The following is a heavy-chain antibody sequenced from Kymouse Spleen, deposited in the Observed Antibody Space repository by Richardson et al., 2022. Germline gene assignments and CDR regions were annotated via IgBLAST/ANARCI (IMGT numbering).Heavy chain of an antibody. V-gene: IGHV3-7*01. D-gene: IGHD6-6*01. CDR1: GFTFSSYW. J-gene: IGHJ4*02. Sequence: EVQLVESGGGLVQPGGSLRLSCAASGFTFSSYWMSWVRQAPGKGLEWVANIKQDGSEKYYVDSVKGRFTISRDNAKNSLYLQMNSLRAEDTAVYYCARDWVYSSSSYFDYWGQGTLVTVSS. CDR2: IKQDGSEK. CDR3: ARDWVYSSSSYFDY.